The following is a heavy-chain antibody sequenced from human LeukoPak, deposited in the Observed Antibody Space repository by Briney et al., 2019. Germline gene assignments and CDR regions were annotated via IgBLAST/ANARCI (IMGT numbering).Heavy chain of an antibody. CDR2: INPNSGGT. CDR3: ARDEGGYCSGGSCYRSYNWFDP. V-gene: IGHV1-2*02. CDR1: GYTFTGYY. D-gene: IGHD2-15*01. Sequence: ASVKVSCKASGYTFTGYYMHWVRQAPGQGLEWMGWINPNSGGTNYAQKFQGRVTMTRDTSISTAYMELSRLRSDDTAVYYCARDEGGYCSGGSCYRSYNWFDPWGQGTLVTVSS. J-gene: IGHJ5*02.